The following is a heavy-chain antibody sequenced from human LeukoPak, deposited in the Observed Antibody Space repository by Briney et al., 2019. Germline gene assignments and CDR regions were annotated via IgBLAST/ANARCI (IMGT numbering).Heavy chain of an antibody. D-gene: IGHD6-19*01. V-gene: IGHV1-69*13. J-gene: IGHJ6*04. CDR2: IIPIFGIA. CDR3: ARDLYSSGRHYYYYYGMDV. Sequence: SVKVSCKASGGTFSSYAISWVRQAPGQGLEWMGGIIPIFGIANYAQKFQGRVTITADESTSTAYMELSSLRSEDTAVYYCARDLYSSGRHYYYYYGMDVWGKGTTVTVSS. CDR1: GGTFSSYA.